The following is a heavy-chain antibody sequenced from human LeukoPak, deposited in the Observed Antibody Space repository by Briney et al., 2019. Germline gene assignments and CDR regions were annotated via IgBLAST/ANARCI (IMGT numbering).Heavy chain of an antibody. J-gene: IGHJ5*02. CDR3: ARRRVGAISSYNWFDP. CDR1: GGSISSYY. D-gene: IGHD1-26*01. V-gene: IGHV4-59*08. CDR2: IYYTGST. Sequence: NPSETLSLTCTVSGGSISSYYWSWIRQPPGKGLEWMGYIYYTGSTNYNPSLKSRVTISIDTSKNQFSLKLNSVTAADTAVYYCARRRVGAISSYNWFDPWGQGTLVTVSS.